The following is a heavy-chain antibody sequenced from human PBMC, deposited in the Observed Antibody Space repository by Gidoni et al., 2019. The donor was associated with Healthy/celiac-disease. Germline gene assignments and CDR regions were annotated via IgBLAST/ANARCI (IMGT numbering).Heavy chain of an antibody. D-gene: IGHD2-21*01. J-gene: IGHJ4*02. CDR2: ILYDGSNK. Sequence: QVQMVETEGGVVQPGRYLRLYCAALGFTFSSYGMHWVRQAPGKGLEWVSVILYDGSNKYYADSVKGRFTISRDNSKNTLYLQMNSLRAEDTAVYYCARDGDPGGDLDYWGQGTLVTVSS. CDR1: GFTFSSYG. CDR3: ARDGDPGGDLDY. V-gene: IGHV3-33*01.